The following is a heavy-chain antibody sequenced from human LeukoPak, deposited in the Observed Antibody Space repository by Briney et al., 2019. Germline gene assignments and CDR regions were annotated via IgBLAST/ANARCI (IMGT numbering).Heavy chain of an antibody. Sequence: GGSLRLSCAASGFIVSSNYMSWVRQAPGKGLEWVSVIYSGDSTYYGDSVKGRFTISRDNSRSTLYLQMNSLRPEDTAIYYCAREGYYGSGSPPSLYFDYWGQGTLVTVSS. D-gene: IGHD3-10*01. CDR2: IYSGDST. J-gene: IGHJ4*02. CDR1: GFIVSSNY. V-gene: IGHV3-53*05. CDR3: AREGYYGSGSPPSLYFDY.